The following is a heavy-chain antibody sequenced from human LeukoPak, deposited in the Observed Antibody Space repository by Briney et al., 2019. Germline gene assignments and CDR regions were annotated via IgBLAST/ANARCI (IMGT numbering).Heavy chain of an antibody. CDR3: ARASQYSSHMDV. D-gene: IGHD6-6*01. CDR2: IYYSGST. CDR1: GGSISSGGNY. Sequence: SETLSLTCAVSGGSISSGGNYWSWIRQHPGKGLEWIGYIYYSGSTYYNPSLKSRVTISVDTSKNQFSLKLSSVTAADTAVYYCARASQYSSHMDVWGQGTTVTVSS. J-gene: IGHJ6*02. V-gene: IGHV4-31*11.